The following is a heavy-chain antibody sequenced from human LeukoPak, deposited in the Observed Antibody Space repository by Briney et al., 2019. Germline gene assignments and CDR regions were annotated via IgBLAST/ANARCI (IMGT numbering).Heavy chain of an antibody. CDR3: AREGNAYYDFWSGYQSTSKYYFDY. CDR1: GFTFSSYS. V-gene: IGHV3-48*01. Sequence: PGGSLRLSCAASGFTFSSYSMNWVRQAPGKGLEWVSYISSSSSTIYYADSVKGRFTISRDNAKNSLYLQMNSLRAEDTAVYYCAREGNAYYDFWSGYQSTSKYYFDYWGQGTLVTVSS. D-gene: IGHD3-3*01. CDR2: ISSSSSTI. J-gene: IGHJ4*02.